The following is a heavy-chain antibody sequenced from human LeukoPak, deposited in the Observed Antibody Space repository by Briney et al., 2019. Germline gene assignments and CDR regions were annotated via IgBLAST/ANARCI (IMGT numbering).Heavy chain of an antibody. CDR3: TRELPRGVPLDY. CDR1: GFTFISYG. Sequence: PGGSLRLSCAASGFTFISYGMQWVRQAPGKGLVWVSRINPDGSSTSYADSVNGRFTVSRDNAKNTLYLQVNSLRAEDTAVYFCTRELPRGVPLDYWGQGTLVTVSS. J-gene: IGHJ4*01. V-gene: IGHV3-74*01. CDR2: INPDGSST. D-gene: IGHD3-16*01.